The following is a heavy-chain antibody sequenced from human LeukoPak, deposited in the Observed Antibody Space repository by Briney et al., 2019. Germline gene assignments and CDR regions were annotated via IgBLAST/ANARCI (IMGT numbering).Heavy chain of an antibody. CDR1: GDSMNRGSYF. J-gene: IGHJ4*02. V-gene: IGHV4-39*01. Sequence: SETLSLTCTVSGDSMNRGSYFWGWIRQPPGKGLEWIGGIHYSGVTYYNPSLKSRVTPSKDTSKSQFSLKLTSVTAADTAVYYCARLLGHAYWGQGILVAVSS. CDR2: IHYSGVT. CDR3: ARLLGHAY. D-gene: IGHD2-8*02.